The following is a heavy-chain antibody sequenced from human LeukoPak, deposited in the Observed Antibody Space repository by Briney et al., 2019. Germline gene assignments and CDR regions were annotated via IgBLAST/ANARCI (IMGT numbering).Heavy chain of an antibody. D-gene: IGHD4/OR15-4a*01. J-gene: IGHJ4*02. CDR2: IYQSGTP. V-gene: IGHV4-38-2*02. Sequence: PSETLSLTCSVSGYSINSGYHWGWIRQAPEKSLEWIASIYQSGTPYANPSLENRVTLSVDTSKNQVSLKLTSVTAADTALYCCARAEINDYFRYWGQGVLVSVCS. CDR1: GYSINSGYH. CDR3: ARAEINDYFRY.